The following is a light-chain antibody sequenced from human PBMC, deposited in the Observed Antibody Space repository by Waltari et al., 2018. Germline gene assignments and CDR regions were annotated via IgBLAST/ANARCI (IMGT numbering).Light chain of an antibody. CDR2: GAS. V-gene: IGKV3-20*01. Sequence: EIVLTQSPDTLSLSPGERATLYCRASQTVTSSYLAWYQRKPGQAPRLLIYGASSRATGIPDRISGSGSGTDFTLTVNRLEPEDFAVYYCQQYGASPMYIFGQGTKLEIK. CDR1: QTVTSSY. CDR3: QQYGASPMYI. J-gene: IGKJ2*01.